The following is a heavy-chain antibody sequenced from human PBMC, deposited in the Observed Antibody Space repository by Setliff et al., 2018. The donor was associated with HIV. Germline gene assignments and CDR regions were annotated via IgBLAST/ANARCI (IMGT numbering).Heavy chain of an antibody. CDR3: ARGADASGYFYREYFQH. Sequence: ASVKVSCKASGVTFNYSFITWVRQAPGQGLEWMGGVVPTIHEATYAQKFQGRVTITADESATTVYMEMSGLTSEDTAIYYCARGADASGYFYREYFQHWGQGTPVTVS. CDR2: VVPTIHEA. V-gene: IGHV1-69*13. CDR1: GVTFNYSF. D-gene: IGHD3-22*01. J-gene: IGHJ1*01.